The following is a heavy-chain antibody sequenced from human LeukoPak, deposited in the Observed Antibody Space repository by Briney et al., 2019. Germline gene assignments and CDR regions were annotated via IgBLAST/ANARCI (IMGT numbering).Heavy chain of an antibody. V-gene: IGHV4-39*01. CDR2: IYYSGST. J-gene: IGHJ5*02. CDR3: ARRAVAAGFDP. CDR1: GGSISSSSYY. Sequence: SETLSLTCTVSGGSISSSSYYGRWIRQPPGKGLEWIGSIYYSGSTYYNPSLKSRVAISVDTSKNQFSLKLSSVTAADTAVYYCARRAVAAGFDPWGQGTLVTVSS. D-gene: IGHD6-19*01.